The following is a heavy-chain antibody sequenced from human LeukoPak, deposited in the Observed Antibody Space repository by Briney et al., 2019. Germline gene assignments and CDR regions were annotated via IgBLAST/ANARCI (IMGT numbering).Heavy chain of an antibody. V-gene: IGHV1-2*02. CDR2: INPNSGGT. CDR3: ARTMTAMVTGWFDP. J-gene: IGHJ5*02. Sequence: ASVKVSCKASGYTFTGYYMHWVRQAPGQVLEWMGWINPNSGGTNYAQKFQGRVTMTRDTSISTAYMELSRLRSDDTAVYYCARTMTAMVTGWFDPWGQGTLVTVSS. D-gene: IGHD5-18*01. CDR1: GYTFTGYY.